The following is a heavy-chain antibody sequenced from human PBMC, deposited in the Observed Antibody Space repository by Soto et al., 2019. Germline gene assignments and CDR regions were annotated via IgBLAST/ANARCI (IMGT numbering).Heavy chain of an antibody. CDR1: GFTFSNYA. V-gene: IGHV3-23*01. D-gene: IGHD1-1*01. J-gene: IGHJ4*02. CDR2: ISGSGDST. CDR3: AKNADDIYGTLYCFDN. Sequence: GGYLRLSCGVSGFTFSNYAMTWVRHSPGKGLEWVSTISGSGDSTHYADSVKGRFTISRDNAKNTLYLQMNSLRADDSAEYYCAKNADDIYGTLYCFDNWGRGALVTVSS.